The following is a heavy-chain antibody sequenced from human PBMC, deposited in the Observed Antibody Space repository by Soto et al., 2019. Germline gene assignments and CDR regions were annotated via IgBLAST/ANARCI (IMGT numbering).Heavy chain of an antibody. CDR1: GFTLSNARMG. V-gene: IGHV2-26*01. Sequence: QVTLKESGPVLVKPTETLTLTCTVSGFTLSNARMGVSWIRQPPGKALEWLAHIFSNDEKSYSTSLKSRLTIFKDTSKSQVVLTMTNMDPVDTATYYCARIRVDFWSGYYLFDYWGQGTLVTVSS. D-gene: IGHD3-3*01. CDR2: IFSNDEK. CDR3: ARIRVDFWSGYYLFDY. J-gene: IGHJ4*02.